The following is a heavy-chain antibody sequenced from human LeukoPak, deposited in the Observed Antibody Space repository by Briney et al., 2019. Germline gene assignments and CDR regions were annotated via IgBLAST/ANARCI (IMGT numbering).Heavy chain of an antibody. CDR2: IRNDGRNK. J-gene: IGHJ2*01. D-gene: IGHD3-10*01. Sequence: GGSLRLSCAASGFTFSSYGMHWVRQAPGKGLEWVTFIRNDGRNKYYADSVKGRFTISRDNSKNTLYLQMNSLRAEDTAVYYCAKVWAHDGSGNPYWHFDLWGRGTLVTVSS. CDR1: GFTFSSYG. CDR3: AKVWAHDGSGNPYWHFDL. V-gene: IGHV3-30*02.